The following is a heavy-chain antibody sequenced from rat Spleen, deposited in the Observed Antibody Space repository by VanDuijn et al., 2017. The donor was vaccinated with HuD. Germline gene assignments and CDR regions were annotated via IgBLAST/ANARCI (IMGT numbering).Heavy chain of an antibody. V-gene: IGHV5-27*01. J-gene: IGHJ3*01. Sequence: EMQLVESGGGLVQPGRSLKLSCAASGFAFSDYDMAWVRLAPTKGLEWVASISTSGGRTYYRDSVTGRFTVSRDDAKSTLYLQMDSLRSEDTATYYCTTYGGLRNWFAFWGQGTLVTVSS. D-gene: IGHD4-1*01. CDR2: ISTSGGRT. CDR1: GFAFSDYD. CDR3: TTYGGLRNWFAF.